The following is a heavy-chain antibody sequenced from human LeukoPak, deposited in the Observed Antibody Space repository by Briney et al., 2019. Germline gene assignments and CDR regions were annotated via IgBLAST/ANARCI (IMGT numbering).Heavy chain of an antibody. D-gene: IGHD4-17*01. CDR2: ISGSGGST. CDR1: GFTFSSYA. CDR3: ANSPRYGDLVDY. V-gene: IGHV3-23*01. J-gene: IGHJ4*02. Sequence: GGSLRLSCAASGFTFSSYAMSWVRQAPGKRLEWVSAISGSGGSTYYADSVKGRFTISRDNSKNTLYLQMNSLRAEDTAVYYCANSPRYGDLVDYWGQGTLVTVSS.